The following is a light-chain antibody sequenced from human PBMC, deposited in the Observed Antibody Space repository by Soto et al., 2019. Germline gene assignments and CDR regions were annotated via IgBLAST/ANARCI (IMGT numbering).Light chain of an antibody. CDR1: TGTVTSGHY. Sequence: QAVVTQEPSLTVSPGGTVTLTCGSRTGTVTSGHYPYWFQQKPGQAPRTLISDISRRLSGTPARFSGSLLGDKAALTLSGAQPEDEADYYCLLSYGVSSVFGTGTKVTVL. CDR3: LLSYGVSSV. V-gene: IGLV7-46*01. CDR2: DIS. J-gene: IGLJ1*01.